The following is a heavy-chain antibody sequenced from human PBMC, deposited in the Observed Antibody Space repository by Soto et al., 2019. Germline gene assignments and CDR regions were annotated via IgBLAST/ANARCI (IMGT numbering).Heavy chain of an antibody. V-gene: IGHV1-3*01. Sequence: QVHLVQSGAEVQKPGASVRISCQASGYAFTTSAIHWVRQAPGQSLEWMGWINPATGDTKYSQSVRGRVTFALDTSATTAYMDLSSLASHDSAVYYCARAAGSAKLLPYYFRPWGQVTLVTVSS. CDR1: GYAFTTSA. D-gene: IGHD3-10*01. J-gene: IGHJ5*02. CDR2: INPATGDT. CDR3: ARAAGSAKLLPYYFRP.